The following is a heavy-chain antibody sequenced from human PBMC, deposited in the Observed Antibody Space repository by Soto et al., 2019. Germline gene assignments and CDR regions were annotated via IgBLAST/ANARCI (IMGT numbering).Heavy chain of an antibody. D-gene: IGHD6-6*01. CDR3: AISRYSSSKFSDY. CDR1: GFTFSSYS. V-gene: IGHV3-48*02. J-gene: IGHJ4*02. Sequence: EVQLVESGGGLVQPGGSLRLSCAASGFTFSSYSMNWVRQAPGKGLEWVSYISSSSSTIYYADSVKGRFTISRDNAKNSLYLQMNSLRDEDTAVYYCAISRYSSSKFSDYWGQGTLVTVSS. CDR2: ISSSSSTI.